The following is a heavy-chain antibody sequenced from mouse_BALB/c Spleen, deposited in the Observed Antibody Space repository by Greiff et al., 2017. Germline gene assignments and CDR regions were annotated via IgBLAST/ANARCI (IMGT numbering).Heavy chain of an antibody. Sequence: EVKVEESGPSLVKPSQTLSLTCSVTGDSITSGYWNWIRKFPGNKLEYMGYISYSGSTYYNPSLKSRISITRDTSKNQYYLQLNSVTTEDTATYYCARSNGKSYWYFDVWGAETTVTVSS. CDR3: ARSNGKSYWYFDV. J-gene: IGHJ1*01. V-gene: IGHV3-8*02. D-gene: IGHD1-3*01. CDR1: GDSITSGY. CDR2: ISYSGST.